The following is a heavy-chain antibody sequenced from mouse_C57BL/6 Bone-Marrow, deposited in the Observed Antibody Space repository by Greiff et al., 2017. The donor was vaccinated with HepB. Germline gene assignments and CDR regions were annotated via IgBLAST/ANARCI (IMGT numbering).Heavy chain of an antibody. CDR1: GYAFSSSW. J-gene: IGHJ1*03. V-gene: IGHV1-82*01. CDR3: ARPHGYYWYFDV. CDR2: IYPGDGDT. D-gene: IGHD2-2*01. Sequence: QVQLKESGPELVKPGASVKISCKASGYAFSSSWMNWVKQRPGKGLEWIGRIYPGDGDTNYNGKFKGKATLTADKSSSTAYMQLSSLTSEDSAVYFCARPHGYYWYFDVWGTGTTVTVSS.